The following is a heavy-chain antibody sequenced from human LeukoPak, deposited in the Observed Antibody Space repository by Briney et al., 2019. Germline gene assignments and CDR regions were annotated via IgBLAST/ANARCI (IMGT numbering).Heavy chain of an antibody. CDR3: ARLSSGWYPDY. CDR2: IYYSGST. J-gene: IGHJ4*02. Sequence: NPSETLSLTCTVSGGSISSYYWSWIRQPPGKGLEWIGYIYYSGSTNYNPSLKSRVTISVDTSKNQFSLKLSSVTAADTAVYYCARLSSGWYPDYWGRGTLVTVSS. CDR1: GGSISSYY. V-gene: IGHV4-59*08. D-gene: IGHD6-19*01.